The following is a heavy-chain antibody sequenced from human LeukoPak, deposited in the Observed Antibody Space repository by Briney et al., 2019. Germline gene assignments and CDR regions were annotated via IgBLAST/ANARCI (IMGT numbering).Heavy chain of an antibody. Sequence: GGSLRLSCAASGFTFSSYAMHWVRQAPGKGLEWVAVISYDGSNKYYADSVKGRFTISRDNSKNTLYLQMNSLRAEDTAVYYCARGQLSYGSGSYYLFDPWGQGTLVTVSS. CDR1: GFTFSSYA. J-gene: IGHJ5*02. CDR3: ARGQLSYGSGSYYLFDP. CDR2: ISYDGSNK. D-gene: IGHD3-10*01. V-gene: IGHV3-30-3*01.